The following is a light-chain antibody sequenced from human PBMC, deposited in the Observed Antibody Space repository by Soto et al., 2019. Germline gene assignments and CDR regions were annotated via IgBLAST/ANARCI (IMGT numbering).Light chain of an antibody. J-gene: IGLJ1*01. Sequence: QSVLTQPPSASESPGQSVTISCTGSSSDVGAYNYVSWYQQHPGKAPRLIIYEVVKRPSGVPDRFSGSKSGNTASLTVSGLQVEDEADYYCSSPHADKSAFEVFGTGTKLTVL. CDR1: SSDVGAYNY. CDR3: SSPHADKSAFEV. V-gene: IGLV2-8*01. CDR2: EVV.